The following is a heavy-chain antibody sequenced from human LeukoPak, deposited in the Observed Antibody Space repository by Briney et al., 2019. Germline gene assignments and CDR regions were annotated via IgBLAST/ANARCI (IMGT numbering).Heavy chain of an antibody. Sequence: GGSLRLSCVASGFTFSTYSMNWVRQAPGKGLEWVSYISSGSSPIYYADSLRGRFTISRDNAKNSLFLQMNSLRAEDTAVYYCAREPSGVLGLDYWGQGTLVTVSS. CDR1: GFTFSTYS. D-gene: IGHD3-10*01. J-gene: IGHJ4*02. V-gene: IGHV3-48*01. CDR3: AREPSGVLGLDY. CDR2: ISSGSSPI.